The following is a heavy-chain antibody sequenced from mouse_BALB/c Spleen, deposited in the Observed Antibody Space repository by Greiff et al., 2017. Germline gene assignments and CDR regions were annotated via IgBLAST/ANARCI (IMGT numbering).Heavy chain of an antibody. D-gene: IGHD3-1*01. J-gene: IGHJ4*01. Sequence: EVMLVESGGGLVQPGGSRKLSCAASGFTFSSFGMHWVRQAPEKGLEWVAYISSGSSTIYYADTVKGRFTISRNNPKNTLFLQMTSLRSEDTAMNDCAMVARATRAMDYWGQGTSVTVSS. CDR3: AMVARATRAMDY. V-gene: IGHV5-17*02. CDR1: GFTFSSFG. CDR2: ISSGSSTI.